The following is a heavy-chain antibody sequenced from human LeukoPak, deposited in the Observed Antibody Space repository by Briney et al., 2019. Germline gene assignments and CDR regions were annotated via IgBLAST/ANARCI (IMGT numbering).Heavy chain of an antibody. CDR2: IISRGDTA. CDR3: ARGHNSSSSGFYYYYMDV. D-gene: IGHD6-6*01. J-gene: IGHJ6*03. CDR1: GFTFSTYA. Sequence: GVLRLSCAASGFTFSTYALSWVRQAPGKGLEWISTIISRGDTAYYADSVTGRFSISRDNSKDTLFLQMNSLRVEDTAKYFCARGHNSSSSGFYYYYMDVWGRGTTVTVSS. V-gene: IGHV3-23*01.